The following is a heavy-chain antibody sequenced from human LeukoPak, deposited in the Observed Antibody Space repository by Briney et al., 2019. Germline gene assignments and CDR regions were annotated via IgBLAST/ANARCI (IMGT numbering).Heavy chain of an antibody. Sequence: PGGSLRLSCAASGFTFSSYEMNWVRQAPGKGLEWVSYISSSGSTIYYADSVKGRFTISRDNAKNSLYLQMNSLRAEDTAVYYCARDLAELPADVYYHYGMDVWGQGTTVTVSS. J-gene: IGHJ6*02. D-gene: IGHD3-3*02. CDR1: GFTFSSYE. CDR3: ARDLAELPADVYYHYGMDV. V-gene: IGHV3-48*03. CDR2: ISSSGSTI.